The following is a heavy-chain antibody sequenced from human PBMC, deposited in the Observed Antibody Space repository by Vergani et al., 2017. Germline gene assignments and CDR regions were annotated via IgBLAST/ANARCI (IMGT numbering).Heavy chain of an antibody. CDR3: ARGGVDTAMVIVHYYYGMDV. J-gene: IGHJ6*02. V-gene: IGHV4-61*02. CDR2: IYTSGST. Sequence: QVQLQESGPGLVKPSQTLSLTCTVSGGSISSGSYYWIWIRPPAGKGLEWIGRIYTSGSTNYNPSLKGRVNISVDTSKNQFSLKLSSVTAADTAVYYCARGGVDTAMVIVHYYYGMDVWGQGTTVTVSS. CDR1: GGSISSGSYY. D-gene: IGHD5-18*01.